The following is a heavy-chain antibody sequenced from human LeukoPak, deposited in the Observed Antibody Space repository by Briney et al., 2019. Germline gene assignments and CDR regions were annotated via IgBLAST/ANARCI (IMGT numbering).Heavy chain of an antibody. V-gene: IGHV4-34*01. D-gene: IGHD3-16*02. Sequence: NPSETLSLTCAVYVGSFSGYYWSWIRQPPGKGLEWIGEINHSGSTNYNPSLKSRVTISVDTSKNQFSLKLSSVTAADTAVYYCARGTRHYVWGSYRSYYFDYWGQGTLVTVSS. CDR1: VGSFSGYY. CDR3: ARGTRHYVWGSYRSYYFDY. CDR2: INHSGST. J-gene: IGHJ4*02.